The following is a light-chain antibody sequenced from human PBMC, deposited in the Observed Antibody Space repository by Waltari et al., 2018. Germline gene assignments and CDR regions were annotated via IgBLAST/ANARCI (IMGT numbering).Light chain of an antibody. J-gene: IGKJ1*01. V-gene: IGKV1-9*01. CDR3: QQLYGYPLT. CDR2: GGS. Sequence: DIQLTQSPSFLSASVGDRVNITCRASQGIGSFLACSQQNPGKASKFLIYGGSTLQDGVPSRFSGSGAGTEFTLTISSLQPEESASYYCQQLYGYPLTFGQGTKVEIK. CDR1: QGIGSF.